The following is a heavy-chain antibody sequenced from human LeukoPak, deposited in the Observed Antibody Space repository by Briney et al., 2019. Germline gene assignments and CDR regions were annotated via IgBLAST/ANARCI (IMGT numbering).Heavy chain of an antibody. CDR3: ARVGQAASGYYNGTDY. V-gene: IGHV3-30-3*01. CDR2: ISYDGSNK. Sequence: GGSLRLSCAASGFTFSSCAMHWVRQAPGKGLEWVAVISYDGSNKYYADSVEGRFTISRDNSKNTLYLQMNSLRAEDTAVYYCARVGQAASGYYNGTDYWGQGTLVTVSS. CDR1: GFTFSSCA. J-gene: IGHJ4*02. D-gene: IGHD3-3*01.